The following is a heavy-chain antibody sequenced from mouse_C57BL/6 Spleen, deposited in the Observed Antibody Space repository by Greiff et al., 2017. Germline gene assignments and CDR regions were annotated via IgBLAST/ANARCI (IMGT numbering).Heavy chain of an antibody. CDR1: GFTFSSYT. CDR2: ISGGGGNT. CDR3: ARLNNYYGSSPFGY. J-gene: IGHJ2*01. Sequence: EVKLVESGGGLVKPGGSLKLSCAASGFTFSSYTMSWVRQTPEKRLEWVATISGGGGNTYYPDSVKGRFTISRDNAKNTLYLQMSSLRSEDTALYYCARLNNYYGSSPFGYWGQGTTLTVSS. V-gene: IGHV5-9*01. D-gene: IGHD1-1*01.